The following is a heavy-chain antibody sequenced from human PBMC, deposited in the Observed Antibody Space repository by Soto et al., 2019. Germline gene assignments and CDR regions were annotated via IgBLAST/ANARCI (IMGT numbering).Heavy chain of an antibody. CDR3: ARVLLRSNTWYNGLDV. CDR1: GFTFRSYG. V-gene: IGHV3-33*01. J-gene: IGHJ6*02. CDR2: IWYDGSND. D-gene: IGHD6-13*01. Sequence: QVPLVESGGGVAQPGRSLRLSCAASGFTFRSYGMHWVRQAPGKGLEWVAVIWYDGSNDFYGDSVKGRFTISRDNSKNTLYLQMNSLRVEDTAVYYCARVLLRSNTWYNGLDVWGQGTTVTVSS.